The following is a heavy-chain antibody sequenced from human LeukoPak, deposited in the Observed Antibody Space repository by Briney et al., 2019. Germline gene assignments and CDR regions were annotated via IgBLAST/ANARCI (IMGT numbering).Heavy chain of an antibody. CDR2: INHSGST. Sequence: SETLSLTCAVYGGSFSGYYWSWNRQPPGKGLEWIGEINHSGSTNYNPSLKSRVTISVDTSKNQFSLKLSSVTAADTAVYYCARGGSYGYYYYYGMDVWGQGTTVTVSS. J-gene: IGHJ6*02. V-gene: IGHV4-34*01. CDR3: ARGGSYGYYYYYGMDV. D-gene: IGHD5-18*01. CDR1: GGSFSGYY.